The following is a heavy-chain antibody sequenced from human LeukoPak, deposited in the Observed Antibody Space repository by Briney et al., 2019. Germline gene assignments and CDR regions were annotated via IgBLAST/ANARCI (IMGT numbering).Heavy chain of an antibody. CDR3: ARLALSMTTGPVDY. D-gene: IGHD4-17*01. Sequence: GASVKVSCKASGYTFTSYGISWVRQAPGQGLEWMGGVIPIFGTANYAQKFQGRVTITADESTSTAYMELSSLRSEDTAVYYCARLALSMTTGPVDYWGQGTLVTVSS. CDR2: VIPIFGTA. J-gene: IGHJ4*02. V-gene: IGHV1-69*13. CDR1: GYTFTSYG.